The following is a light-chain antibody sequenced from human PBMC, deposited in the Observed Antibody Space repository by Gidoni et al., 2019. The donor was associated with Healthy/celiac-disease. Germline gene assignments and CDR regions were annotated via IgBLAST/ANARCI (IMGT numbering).Light chain of an antibody. CDR3: QQRSNWPPRFT. CDR1: QSVSSY. Sequence: EIVLTQSPDTLSLSPGERATLSCRASQSVSSYLAWYQQKHGQAPRLLIYDASNRATGIPARFSGSGSGTDFTLTISSLEPEDFAVYYCQQRSNWPPRFTFGPGTKVDIK. CDR2: DAS. J-gene: IGKJ3*01. V-gene: IGKV3-11*01.